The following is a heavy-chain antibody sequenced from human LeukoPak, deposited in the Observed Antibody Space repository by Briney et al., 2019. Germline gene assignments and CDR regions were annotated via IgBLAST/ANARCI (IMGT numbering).Heavy chain of an antibody. CDR2: IYISGST. CDR1: GGSISSYY. D-gene: IGHD2-8*01. CDR3: AGLGGYCTNAVCYSTFDI. J-gene: IGHJ3*02. V-gene: IGHV4-4*07. Sequence: SETLSLTCTVSGGSISSYYWSWIRQPAGKGREWSGRIYISGSTNYTLSLTSRVTMSVDTSKNQFSLRLSSVTAADTAVYFCAGLGGYCTNAVCYSTFDIWGQGTMVSVSS.